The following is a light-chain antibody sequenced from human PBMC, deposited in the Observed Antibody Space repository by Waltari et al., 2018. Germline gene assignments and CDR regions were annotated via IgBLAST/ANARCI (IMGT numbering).Light chain of an antibody. CDR2: YDS. J-gene: IGLJ2*01. Sequence: SYVLTHPPSVSVAPGKTARITCGGNNIGSKSVHWYQQKPGQAPVLVISYDSDRPSGIPERITGSNSGNTATLTISRVEAGDEAGYYCQVWDSSSDHSVIFGGGTKLTVL. CDR3: QVWDSSSDHSVI. CDR1: NIGSKS. V-gene: IGLV3-21*04.